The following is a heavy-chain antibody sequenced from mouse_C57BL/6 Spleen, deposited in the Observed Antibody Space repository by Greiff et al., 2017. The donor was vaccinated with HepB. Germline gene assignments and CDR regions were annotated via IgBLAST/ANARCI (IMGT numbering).Heavy chain of an antibody. J-gene: IGHJ2*01. V-gene: IGHV5-9*01. CDR1: GFTFSSYT. CDR3: ARRGHDYFDY. D-gene: IGHD3-3*01. CDR2: ISGGGGNT. Sequence: VQLKESGGGLVKPGGSLKLSCAASGFTFSSYTMSWVRQTPEKRLEWVATISGGGGNTYYPDSVKGRFTISRDNAKNTLYLQMSSLRSEDTALYYCARRGHDYFDYWGQGTTLTVSS.